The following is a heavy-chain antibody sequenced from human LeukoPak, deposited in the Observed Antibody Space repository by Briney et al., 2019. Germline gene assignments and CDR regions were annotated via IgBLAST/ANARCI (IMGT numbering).Heavy chain of an antibody. Sequence: SETLSLTCTVSGGSISSSSYYWGWIRQPPGKGLEWIGSIYHSGSTYYNPSLKSRVTISVDTAKNQFSLKLSSVTAADAAVFYCAGSDYYYYMDVWGKGTTVTVSS. CDR1: GGSISSSSYY. CDR3: AGSDYYYYMDV. D-gene: IGHD3-10*01. V-gene: IGHV4-39*01. CDR2: IYHSGST. J-gene: IGHJ6*03.